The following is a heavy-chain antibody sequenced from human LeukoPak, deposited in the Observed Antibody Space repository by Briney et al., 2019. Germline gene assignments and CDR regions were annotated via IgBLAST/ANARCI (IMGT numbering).Heavy chain of an antibody. CDR1: GFTFSSYG. CDR2: ISYDGSNK. J-gene: IGHJ6*02. CDR3: AKDWLMSGTTNAGYYYYGMDV. D-gene: IGHD1-1*01. V-gene: IGHV3-30*18. Sequence: PGGSLRLSCAASGFTFSSYGMHWVRQAPGKGLEWVAVISYDGSNKYYADSVKGRFTISRDNSKNTLYLQMNSLRAEDTAVYYCAKDWLMSGTTNAGYYYYGMDVWGQGTTVTVSS.